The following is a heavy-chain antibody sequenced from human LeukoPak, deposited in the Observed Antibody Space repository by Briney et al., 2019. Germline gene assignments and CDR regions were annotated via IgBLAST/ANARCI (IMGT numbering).Heavy chain of an antibody. CDR2: IYTSGST. Sequence: SETLSLTCAVYGGSFSGYYWSWIRQPAGKGLEWIGRIYTSGSTNYNPSLKSRVTMSVDTSKNQFSLKLSSVTAADTAVYYCARDGVTTVWAYFDYWGQGTLVTVSS. CDR1: GGSFSGYY. D-gene: IGHD4-17*01. J-gene: IGHJ4*02. V-gene: IGHV4-59*10. CDR3: ARDGVTTVWAYFDY.